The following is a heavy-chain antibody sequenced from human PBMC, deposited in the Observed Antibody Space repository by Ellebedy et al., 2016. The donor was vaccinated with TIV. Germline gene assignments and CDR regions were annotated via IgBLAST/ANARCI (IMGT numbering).Heavy chain of an antibody. J-gene: IGHJ3*02. CDR3: AIGIVGATEHVDAYTFDI. D-gene: IGHD1-26*01. CDR2: IYYSGGT. Sequence: MPSETLSLTCTVSGGSISSSSYYWGWIRQPPGKGLEWIGSIYYSGGTYYNPSLKSRVTISVDTSKNQFSLKLSSVTAADTAVYYCAIGIVGATEHVDAYTFDIWGQGTMVTVSS. CDR1: GGSISSSSYY. V-gene: IGHV4-39*01.